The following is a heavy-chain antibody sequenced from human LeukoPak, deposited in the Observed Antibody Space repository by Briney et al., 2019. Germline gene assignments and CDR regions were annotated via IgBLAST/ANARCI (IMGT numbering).Heavy chain of an antibody. CDR3: ARDGKLRRGNFDY. J-gene: IGHJ4*02. Sequence: ASVKVSCKASGYTFTSYDVNWVRQVAGQGLEWMGWMNPNSGNTGYAQKFQGRVTITTDESTSTAYMELSSLRSEDTAVYYCARDGKLRRGNFDYWGQGTLVTVSS. CDR1: GYTFTSYD. V-gene: IGHV1-8*03. D-gene: IGHD1-1*01. CDR2: MNPNSGNT.